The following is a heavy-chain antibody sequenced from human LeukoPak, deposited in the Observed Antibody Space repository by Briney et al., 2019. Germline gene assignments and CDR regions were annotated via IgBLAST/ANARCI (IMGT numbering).Heavy chain of an antibody. J-gene: IGHJ6*04. CDR3: AELGITMIGGV. V-gene: IGHV3-48*03. D-gene: IGHD3-10*02. Sequence: PGGSPRLSCAASGFTFSNEMNWVRQAPGKGLEWVSYISSSGSTIYYADSVKGRFTISRDNAKNSLYLQMNSLRAEDTAVYYCAELGITMIGGVWGKGTTVTISS. CDR1: GFTFSNE. CDR2: ISSSGSTI.